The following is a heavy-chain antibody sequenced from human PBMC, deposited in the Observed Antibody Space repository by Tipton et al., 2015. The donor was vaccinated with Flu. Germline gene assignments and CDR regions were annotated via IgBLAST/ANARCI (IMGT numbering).Heavy chain of an antibody. CDR1: GGTFSSYT. CDR3: ATLPGITMVRGVISSGRSFDY. Sequence: QVQLVQSGPEVKKPGSSVKVSCKASGGTFSSYTISWVRQAPGQGLEWMGRIIPILGIANYAQKFQGRVTITADTSTDTAYMELSSLRSEDTAVYYCATLPGITMVRGVISSGRSFDYWGQGTLVTVSS. D-gene: IGHD3-10*01. CDR2: IIPILGIA. J-gene: IGHJ4*02. V-gene: IGHV1-69*09.